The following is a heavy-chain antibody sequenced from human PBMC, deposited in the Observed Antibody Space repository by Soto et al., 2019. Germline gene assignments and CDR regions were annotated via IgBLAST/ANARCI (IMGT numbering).Heavy chain of an antibody. V-gene: IGHV1-18*01. CDR2: ISAYNGNT. D-gene: IGHD2-15*01. CDR1: GYTFTSYG. CDR3: ARVGYCSGGSCPQGDSSDP. Sequence: GASVKVSCKASGYTFTSYGISWVRQAPGQGLEWMGWISAYNGNTNYAQKLQGRVTMTTDTSTSTAYMELRSLRSDDTAVYYCARVGYCSGGSCPQGDSSDPWGPATLVNVST. J-gene: IGHJ5*02.